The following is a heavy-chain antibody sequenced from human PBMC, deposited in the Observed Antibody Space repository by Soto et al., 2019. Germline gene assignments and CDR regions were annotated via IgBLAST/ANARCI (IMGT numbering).Heavy chain of an antibody. CDR1: GFTFSSYG. D-gene: IGHD3-16*01. J-gene: IGHJ2*01. CDR3: ARDGGRRGGGYFDL. CDR2: ISSSSSYI. V-gene: IGHV3-21*01. Sequence: EVQLVESGGGLVKPGGSLRLSCAASGFTFSSYGMNWVRQAPGKGLEWVSSISSSSSYIYYADSVKGRFTISRDNAKNSLYLQMNSLRAEETAVYYCARDGGRRGGGYFDLWGRGTLVTVSS.